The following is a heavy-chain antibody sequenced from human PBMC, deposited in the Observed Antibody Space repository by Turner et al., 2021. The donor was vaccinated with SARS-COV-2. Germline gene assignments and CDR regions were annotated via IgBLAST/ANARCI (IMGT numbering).Heavy chain of an antibody. V-gene: IGHV3-30*18. J-gene: IGHJ5*02. CDR2: ISYDGSNK. CDR1: GFTFSRYG. Sequence: QVQLVASGGGVVQPGRSLRLSCAASGFTFSRYGMHWVRQDPGKGLEWVVVISYDGSNKNYADSVKGRFTISRDNSKNTLYLQMNSLRAEDTAVYYCAKDLGQLDWFDPWGQGTLVTVSS. D-gene: IGHD6-13*01. CDR3: AKDLGQLDWFDP.